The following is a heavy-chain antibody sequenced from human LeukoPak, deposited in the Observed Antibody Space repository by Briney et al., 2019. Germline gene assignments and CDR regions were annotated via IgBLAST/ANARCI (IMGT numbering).Heavy chain of an antibody. V-gene: IGHV3-30*02. CDR1: GFTFSSYG. Sequence: TGGSLRLSCAASGFTFSSYGMHWVRQAPGKGLEWVAYLRYDGSNEYYVDSVKGRFIISRDNSKNTLYLQMYRLRVEDTAVYYCAKGDYYGWGSAYMDVWGKGTTVTISS. CDR2: LRYDGSNE. D-gene: IGHD3-10*01. CDR3: AKGDYYGWGSAYMDV. J-gene: IGHJ6*03.